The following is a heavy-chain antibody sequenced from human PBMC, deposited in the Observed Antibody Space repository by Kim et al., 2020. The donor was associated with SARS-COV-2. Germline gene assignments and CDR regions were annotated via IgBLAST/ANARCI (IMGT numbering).Heavy chain of an antibody. CDR3: ARGSYGEQLLAYGMDV. Sequence: ASVKVSCKASGYTFTSYDINWVRQATGQGLEWMGWMNPNSGNTGYAQKFQGRVTMTRNTSISTAYMELSSLRSEDTAVYYCARGSYGEQLLAYGMDVWGQGTTVTVSS. D-gene: IGHD4-17*01. CDR2: MNPNSGNT. J-gene: IGHJ6*02. CDR1: GYTFTSYD. V-gene: IGHV1-8*01.